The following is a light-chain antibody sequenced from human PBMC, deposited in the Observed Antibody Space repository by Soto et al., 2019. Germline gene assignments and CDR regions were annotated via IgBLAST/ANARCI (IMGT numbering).Light chain of an antibody. Sequence: QSVLTQPPSASGTPGQRVTISCSGSSSNIGSNYVYWYQQRPGPAPKLIIYRNNQRPSGVPDRFSGSKSGTSASLAISGLRSEDEADYYCAAWDDSLSGHVVFGGGTKLTVL. V-gene: IGLV1-47*01. CDR3: AAWDDSLSGHVV. CDR2: RNN. CDR1: SSNIGSNY. J-gene: IGLJ2*01.